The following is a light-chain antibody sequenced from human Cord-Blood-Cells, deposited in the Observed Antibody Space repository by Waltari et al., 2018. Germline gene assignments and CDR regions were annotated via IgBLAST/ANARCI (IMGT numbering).Light chain of an antibody. J-gene: IGKJ1*01. V-gene: IGKV1-27*01. CDR1: QGISNY. CDR3: QKYNSAPT. CDR2: AAS. Sequence: DIQMTQSPSSLSASVGVRVTITCRASQGISNYLAWYQKKPGKVPKLLIYAASTLQSGVPSRFSGSGSGTDFTLTISSLQPEDVATYYCQKYNSAPTFGQGTKVEIK.